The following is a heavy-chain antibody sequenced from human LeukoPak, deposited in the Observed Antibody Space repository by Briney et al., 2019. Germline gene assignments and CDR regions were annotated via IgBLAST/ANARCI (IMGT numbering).Heavy chain of an antibody. CDR1: GGTFSSYA. Sequence: ASVKVSCKASGGTFSSYAISWVRQAPGQGLEWMGGIIPIFGTANYAQKFQGRVTITADKSTSTAYMELSSLRSEDTAVYYCARDFGAAGTGAFDIWGQGTMVTVSS. V-gene: IGHV1-69*06. D-gene: IGHD6-13*01. CDR2: IIPIFGTA. J-gene: IGHJ3*02. CDR3: ARDFGAAGTGAFDI.